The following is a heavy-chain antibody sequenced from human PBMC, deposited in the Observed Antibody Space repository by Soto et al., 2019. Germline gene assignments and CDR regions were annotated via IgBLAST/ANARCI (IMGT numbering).Heavy chain of an antibody. D-gene: IGHD2-15*01. CDR3: ARDGRLGCSGGSCYSPGWYFDL. J-gene: IGHJ2*01. CDR1: GFTFSDHY. Sequence: EVQLVESGGGLVQPGGSLRLSCAASGFTFSDHYMDWVRQAPGKGLEWVGRTRNKANSYTTEYAASVKGRFTISRDDSKNSLYLQMNSLKTEDTAVYYFARDGRLGCSGGSCYSPGWYFDLWGRGTLVTVSS. CDR2: TRNKANSYTT. V-gene: IGHV3-72*01.